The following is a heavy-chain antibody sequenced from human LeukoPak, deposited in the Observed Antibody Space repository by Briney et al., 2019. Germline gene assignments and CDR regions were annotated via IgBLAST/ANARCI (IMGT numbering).Heavy chain of an antibody. CDR3: ASGSYYFDY. CDR1: GYTFTSYG. Sequence: ASVKVSCMASGYTFTSYGISWVRQAPGQGLQWMGLISPDNGDTKSAQNLQGRVILTTDTSTSTAYMELRSLRSDDTAVYYCASGSYYFDYLGQGTLVTVSS. V-gene: IGHV1-18*01. D-gene: IGHD3-10*01. J-gene: IGHJ4*02. CDR2: ISPDNGDT.